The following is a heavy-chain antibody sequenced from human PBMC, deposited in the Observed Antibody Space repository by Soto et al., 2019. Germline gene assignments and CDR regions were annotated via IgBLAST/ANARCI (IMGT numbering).Heavy chain of an antibody. CDR1: GGSISSGGYS. CDR3: ARGTSYYDSSGYSPVDFDY. J-gene: IGHJ4*02. V-gene: IGHV4-30-2*01. Sequence: QLQLQESGSGLVKPSQTLSLTCAVSGGSISSGGYSWSWIRQPPGKGLEWIGYIYHSGSTYYNPSLKSRVTISVDRSKNQFSLKLSSVTAADTAVYYCARGTSYYDSSGYSPVDFDYWGQGTLVIVSS. CDR2: IYHSGST. D-gene: IGHD3-22*01.